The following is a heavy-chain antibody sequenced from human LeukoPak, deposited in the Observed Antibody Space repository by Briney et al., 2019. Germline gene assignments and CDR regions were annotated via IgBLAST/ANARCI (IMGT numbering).Heavy chain of an antibody. D-gene: IGHD1-26*01. CDR1: GGTFSSYA. Sequence: ASVKVSCKASGGTFSSYAISWVRQAPGRGLEWMGWISAYNGNTNYAQKLQGRVTMTTDTSTSTAYMELRSLRSDDTAVYYCARDHSVVWSGAPDAFDIWGQGTTVTVSS. CDR2: ISAYNGNT. CDR3: ARDHSVVWSGAPDAFDI. J-gene: IGHJ3*02. V-gene: IGHV1-18*01.